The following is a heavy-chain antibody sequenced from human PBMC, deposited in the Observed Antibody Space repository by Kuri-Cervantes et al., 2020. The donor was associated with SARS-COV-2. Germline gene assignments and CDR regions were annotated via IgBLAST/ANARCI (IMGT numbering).Heavy chain of an antibody. D-gene: IGHD3-22*01. J-gene: IGHJ4*02. Sequence: SETLSLTCAVYGGSLSGNFWSWIRQPPGKGLEWIGEINHSGNTNYNPSLKSRVTISVDTSKNQFSLKLDSVTAADTAVYYCARGKAEITMIVVVITSGAYYFDYWGQGTLVTVSS. V-gene: IGHV4-34*01. CDR3: ARGKAEITMIVVVITSGAYYFDY. CDR2: INHSGNT. CDR1: GGSLSGNF.